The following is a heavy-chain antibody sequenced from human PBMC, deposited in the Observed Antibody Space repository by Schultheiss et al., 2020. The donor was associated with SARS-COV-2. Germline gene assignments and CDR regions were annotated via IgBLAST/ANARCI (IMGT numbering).Heavy chain of an antibody. CDR1: GGSIRSYY. D-gene: IGHD4-17*01. CDR3: ARDDGDYPEYNWFDP. J-gene: IGHJ5*02. Sequence: SETLSLTCTISGGSIRSYYWSWIRQPPGKGLEWIGYIYYSGSTNYNPSLKSRVTISVDTSKNQFSLKLSSVTAADTAVYYCARDDGDYPEYNWFDPWGQGTLVTVSS. V-gene: IGHV4-59*01. CDR2: IYYSGST.